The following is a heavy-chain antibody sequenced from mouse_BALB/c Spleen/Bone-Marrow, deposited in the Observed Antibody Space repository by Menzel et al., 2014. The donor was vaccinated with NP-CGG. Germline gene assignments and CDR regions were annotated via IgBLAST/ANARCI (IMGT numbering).Heavy chain of an antibody. J-gene: IGHJ3*01. CDR2: INPSSGYT. Sequence: VQLVESAAELARPGASVKMSCKASGYTFTSYTMHWVKQRPGQGLEWIGYINPSSGYTEYNQKFKDKTTLTADKSSSTAYMQLSSLTSEDSAVYYCARWYYGYVGFAYWGQGTLVTVSA. CDR3: ARWYYGYVGFAY. V-gene: IGHV1-4*02. D-gene: IGHD1-2*01. CDR1: GYTFTSYT.